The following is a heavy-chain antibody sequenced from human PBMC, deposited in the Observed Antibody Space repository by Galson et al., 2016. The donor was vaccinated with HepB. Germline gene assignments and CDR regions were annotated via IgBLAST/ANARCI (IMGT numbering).Heavy chain of an antibody. CDR3: AKDSSGRKVVTMVRELSRMDV. Sequence: SLRLSCAASGFTFSSYPMSWVRQAPGKGLEWVSGISGSGGSTYYADSVKGRFTISRDNSKNTLYRQMNSLRAEDTAVYYCAKDSSGRKVVTMVRELSRMDVWGQGTTVTVSS. J-gene: IGHJ6*02. V-gene: IGHV3-23*01. D-gene: IGHD3-10*01. CDR1: GFTFSSYP. CDR2: ISGSGGST.